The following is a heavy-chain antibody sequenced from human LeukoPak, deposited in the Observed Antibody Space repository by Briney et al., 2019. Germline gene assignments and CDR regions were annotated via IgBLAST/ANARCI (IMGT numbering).Heavy chain of an antibody. Sequence: GGSLRLSCTASGFTFSSYAMSWVRQAPGKGLEWVSAISGSGDSTYYGDSVKGRFTISRDNSKNTLYLQMNSPRAEDTAVYYCAKTRPLDSSSWSHGDYWGQGTLVTVSS. D-gene: IGHD6-13*01. CDR2: ISGSGDST. CDR1: GFTFSSYA. V-gene: IGHV3-23*01. J-gene: IGHJ4*02. CDR3: AKTRPLDSSSWSHGDY.